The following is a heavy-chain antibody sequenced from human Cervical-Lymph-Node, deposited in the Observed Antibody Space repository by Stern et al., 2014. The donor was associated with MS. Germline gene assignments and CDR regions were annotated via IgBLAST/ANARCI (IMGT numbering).Heavy chain of an antibody. D-gene: IGHD1-26*01. CDR1: SGSISSNW. CDR2: IHHSGGT. V-gene: IGHV4-4*02. CDR3: AKEEMTTVGATAFDS. J-gene: IGHJ4*02. Sequence: QLQLQESGPGLVEPSGTLSLTCAVSSGSISSNWWHWLRQPPGKGLEWIGEIHHSGGTNYNPSLRSRVTMSLDKSTNQFSLHLTSVTAADTAVYYCAKEEMTTVGATAFDSWGQGTLVAVSS.